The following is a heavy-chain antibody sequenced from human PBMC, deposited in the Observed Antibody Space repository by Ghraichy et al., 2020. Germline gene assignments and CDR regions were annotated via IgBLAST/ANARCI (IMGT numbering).Heavy chain of an antibody. CDR1: GGSISSGDYY. V-gene: IGHV4-30-4*01. Sequence: SETLSLTCTVSGGSISSGDYYWSWIRQPPGKGLEWIAYIYYSGSTYYSPSLKSRVTISIDTSTNQFSLKLSSATAADTAVYYCARGMVGPTRGVLGYFDCWGQGTLVTVSS. J-gene: IGHJ4*02. CDR2: IYYSGST. D-gene: IGHD1-26*01. CDR3: ARGMVGPTRGVLGYFDC.